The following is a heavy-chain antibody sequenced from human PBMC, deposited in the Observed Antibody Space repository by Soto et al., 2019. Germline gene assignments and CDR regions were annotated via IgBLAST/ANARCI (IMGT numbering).Heavy chain of an antibody. Sequence: PGGSLRLSCAASGFTFSSYSMNWVRQAPGKGLEWVSSISSSSSYIFYADSVKGRFTISRDNAENSLYLQMNSLRAEDTAVYYCARDHPGGSNDYWGQGTLVTVS. V-gene: IGHV3-21*01. J-gene: IGHJ4*02. CDR2: ISSSSSYI. CDR1: GFTFSSYS. CDR3: ARDHPGGSNDY. D-gene: IGHD1-26*01.